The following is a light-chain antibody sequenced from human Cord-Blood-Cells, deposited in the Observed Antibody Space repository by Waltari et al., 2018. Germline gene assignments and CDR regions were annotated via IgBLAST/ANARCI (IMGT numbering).Light chain of an antibody. J-gene: IGLJ3*02. CDR3: SSYTSSSWV. Sequence: QSALPQPASVSGSPGPSITISCTGTSSDVGGYNYVSWYQQHPGKAPKLMIYDVSNRPSGVSNRFSGSKSGNTASLTISGLQAEDEADYYCSSYTSSSWVFGGGTKLTVL. CDR2: DVS. CDR1: SSDVGGYNY. V-gene: IGLV2-14*01.